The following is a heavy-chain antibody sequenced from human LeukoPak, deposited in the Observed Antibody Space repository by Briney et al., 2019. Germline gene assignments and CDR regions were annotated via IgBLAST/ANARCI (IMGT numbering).Heavy chain of an antibody. V-gene: IGHV3-74*01. CDR3: ARVARGDYYYYYMDV. CDR1: GFTFSSYW. J-gene: IGHJ6*03. D-gene: IGHD3-10*01. Sequence: GGSLRLSCAASGFTFSSYWMHWVRQAPGKGLVWISRINNDGSSTSYADSVQGRFTISRDNAKNTLYLQMNSLRAEDTALYYCARVARGDYYYYYMDVWGKGTTVTVSS. CDR2: INNDGSST.